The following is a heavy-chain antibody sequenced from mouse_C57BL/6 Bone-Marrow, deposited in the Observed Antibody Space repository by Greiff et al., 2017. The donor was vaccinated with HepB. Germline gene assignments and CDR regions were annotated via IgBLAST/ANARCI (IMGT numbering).Heavy chain of an antibody. J-gene: IGHJ3*01. V-gene: IGHV5-16*01. CDR3: ARDRDGGFAY. Sequence: DVMLVESEGGLVQPGSSMKLSCTASGFTFSDYYMAWVRQVPEKGLEWVAKVNYDGSSTYYLDSLKSRFIISRDNAKYILYLQMSSLKSEDTATYYCARDRDGGFAYWGQGTLVTVSA. CDR2: VNYDGSST. CDR1: GFTFSDYY. D-gene: IGHD3-1*01.